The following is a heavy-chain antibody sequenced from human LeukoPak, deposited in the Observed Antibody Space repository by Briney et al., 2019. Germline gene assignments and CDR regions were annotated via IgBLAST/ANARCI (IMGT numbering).Heavy chain of an antibody. Sequence: SETLSLTCTVSGGSISSSSYYWGWIRQPPGKGLEWIGSIYYSGSTYYNPSLKSRVTISVDTSKNQFSLKLSSVTAADTAVYCCARHPSHYDFWSGEREYFDYWGQGTLVTVSS. CDR3: ARHPSHYDFWSGEREYFDY. V-gene: IGHV4-39*01. D-gene: IGHD3-3*01. CDR1: GGSISSSSYY. J-gene: IGHJ4*02. CDR2: IYYSGST.